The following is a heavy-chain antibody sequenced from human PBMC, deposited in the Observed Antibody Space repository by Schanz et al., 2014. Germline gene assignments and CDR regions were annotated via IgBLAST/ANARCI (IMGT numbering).Heavy chain of an antibody. Sequence: QVQLVESGGGVVQPGRSLRLSCAAYGFTLSSYAMHWVRQAPGKGLEWVAVISYDGSNKYYADSVKGRFTISRDNSKNTLYLQMNSLRAEDTAVYDCAKQIHYDILTVTRNWGQGTLVTVSS. V-gene: IGHV3-30-3*01. CDR1: GFTLSSYA. CDR2: ISYDGSNK. CDR3: AKQIHYDILTVTRN. D-gene: IGHD3-9*01. J-gene: IGHJ4*02.